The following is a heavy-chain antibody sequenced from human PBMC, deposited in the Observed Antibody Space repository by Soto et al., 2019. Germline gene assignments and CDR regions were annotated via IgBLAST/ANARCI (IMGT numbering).Heavy chain of an antibody. Sequence: ASVKVSCKASGYTFTSYGVSWVRQAPGQGLEWMGWISAYNGNTNYAQKLQGRVTMTTDTSTSTAYMELRSLRSDDTAVYYCARGGVWRGSSWRTFDYWGQGTLVTVSS. CDR1: GYTFTSYG. V-gene: IGHV1-18*01. D-gene: IGHD6-13*01. CDR3: ARGGVWRGSSWRTFDY. CDR2: ISAYNGNT. J-gene: IGHJ4*02.